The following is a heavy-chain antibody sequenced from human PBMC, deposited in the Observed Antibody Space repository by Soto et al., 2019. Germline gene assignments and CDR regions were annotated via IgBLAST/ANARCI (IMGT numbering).Heavy chain of an antibody. CDR3: ARDAPPPELRFLEWHNYDYNGMDV. D-gene: IGHD3-3*01. V-gene: IGHV1-18*01. CDR1: GYSFTAYG. J-gene: IGHJ6*02. Sequence: QVQVVQSGDEVKETGASVRVSCKTSGYSFTAYGISWVRQAPGQGLEWMGWISCYNGKTKYAQKVQGRVTKTTDTSTSTAYMEVRSLRSDDTAIYYGARDAPPPELRFLEWHNYDYNGMDVWGQGTTVTVSS. CDR2: ISCYNGKT.